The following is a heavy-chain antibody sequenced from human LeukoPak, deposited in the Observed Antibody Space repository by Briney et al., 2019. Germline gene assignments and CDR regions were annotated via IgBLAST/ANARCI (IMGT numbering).Heavy chain of an antibody. V-gene: IGHV1-18*01. D-gene: IGHD1-1*01. CDR2: ISAYNGNT. CDR3: AREGTAPESTDDAFDI. Sequence: ASVKVSCKASGYTFTSYGISWVRQAPGQGLEWMGWISAYNGNTNYAQKLQGRVTMTTDTSTSTAYMELSRLRSDDTAVYYCAREGTAPESTDDAFDIWGQGTMVSVSS. J-gene: IGHJ3*02. CDR1: GYTFTSYG.